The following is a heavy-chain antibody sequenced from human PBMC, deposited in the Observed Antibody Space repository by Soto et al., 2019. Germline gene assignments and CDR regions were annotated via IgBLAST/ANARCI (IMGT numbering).Heavy chain of an antibody. V-gene: IGHV4-38-2*01. Sequence: SDTLSITCAVSGYSISSGYYWGWIRQPPGKGLEWIGSIYHSGSTYYNPSLKSRVTISVDTSRKQVSLKLSSVSAPGTARYFCAGYCSRAICHEDHYFALEVWGQGTKVTGSA. CDR2: IYHSGST. CDR1: GYSISSGYY. CDR3: AGYCSRAICHEDHYFALEV. J-gene: IGHJ6*01. D-gene: IGHD2-2*01.